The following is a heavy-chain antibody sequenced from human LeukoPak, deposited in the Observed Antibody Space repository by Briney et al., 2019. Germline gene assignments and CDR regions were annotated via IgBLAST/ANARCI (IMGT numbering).Heavy chain of an antibody. J-gene: IGHJ3*02. CDR3: VRGHNSFDI. CDR2: SRNKASGYTT. Sequence: GGPLRLSCAASGFTFSDHFMDWVRQAPGKGLEWLARSRNKASGYTTEYAASVKGRFTISRDESKNALYLRMDSLKTEDTGVFYCVRGHNSFDIWGQGTMVTVSS. D-gene: IGHD5-24*01. V-gene: IGHV3-72*01. CDR1: GFTFSDHF.